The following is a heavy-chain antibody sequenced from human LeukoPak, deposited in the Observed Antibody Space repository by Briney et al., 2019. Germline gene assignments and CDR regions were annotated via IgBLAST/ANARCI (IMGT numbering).Heavy chain of an antibody. Sequence: ASVKVSCKASGYTFTSYGISWVRQAPGQGLEWMGWISAYSGNTNYAQKPQGRVTMTTDTSTSTAYMELRSLRSDDTAVYYCARDPHRIAVAGTLPFDYWGQGTLVTVSS. CDR1: GYTFTSYG. D-gene: IGHD6-19*01. CDR2: ISAYSGNT. J-gene: IGHJ4*02. CDR3: ARDPHRIAVAGTLPFDY. V-gene: IGHV1-18*01.